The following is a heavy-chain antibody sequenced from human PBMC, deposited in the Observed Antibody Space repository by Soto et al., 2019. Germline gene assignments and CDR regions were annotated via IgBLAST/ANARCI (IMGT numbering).Heavy chain of an antibody. V-gene: IGHV1-69*08. J-gene: IGHJ4*02. D-gene: IGHD5-12*01. CDR3: ARDDVASGYDS. CDR1: GGTFSSYT. CDR2: IIPILGIA. Sequence: QVQLVQSWAAVKKPGSSVKVSCKASGGTFSSYTISWVRQAPGQGLEWMGRIIPILGIANYAQKFQGRVTITADKSTSTAYMELSSLRSEDTAVYYCARDDVASGYDSWGQGTLVTVSA.